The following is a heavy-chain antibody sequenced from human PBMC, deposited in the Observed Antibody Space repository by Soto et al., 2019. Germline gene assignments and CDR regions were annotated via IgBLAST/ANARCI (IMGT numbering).Heavy chain of an antibody. Sequence: QVQLQESGPGLVKPSQTLSLSCTVSGGSISSGGYYWSWIRQHPGKGLEWIGYIYYSGSTHCNPSLKSRVTISVDTSKNQCSLKLSSVTAADTAVYYCAGDSYGYFWYFDLWGRGTLVTVSS. CDR1: GGSISSGGYY. V-gene: IGHV4-31*03. J-gene: IGHJ2*01. D-gene: IGHD5-18*01. CDR3: AGDSYGYFWYFDL. CDR2: IYYSGST.